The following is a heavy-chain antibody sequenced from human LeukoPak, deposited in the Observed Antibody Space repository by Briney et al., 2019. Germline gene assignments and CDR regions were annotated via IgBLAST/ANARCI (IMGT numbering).Heavy chain of an antibody. V-gene: IGHV5-51*01. Sequence: GESLKISCKGSGYTFTSYWIGWVRQMPGKGLEWMGIVYPGDSDTRYSPSLQGQVTISADKSINTAYLQWSSLKASDTAIYYCARTAEASSGYSYWGQGTLVTVSS. CDR3: ARTAEASSGYSY. J-gene: IGHJ4*02. CDR2: VYPGDSDT. D-gene: IGHD3-22*01. CDR1: GYTFTSYW.